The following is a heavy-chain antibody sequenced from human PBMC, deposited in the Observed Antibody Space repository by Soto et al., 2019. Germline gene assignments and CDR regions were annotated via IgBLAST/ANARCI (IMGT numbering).Heavy chain of an antibody. Sequence: QVQLVQSGPEVKKPGSSVKVSSKTSGGTLSSYSISWVRQAPGQGLEWVGRIITFVGKANVAQQFQGRVTITADRSTDTIYMELRRLTSDDTAVYYFARVTGGHDSGGNYMDVWGTGTTVTVSS. V-gene: IGHV1-69*08. CDR2: IITFVGKA. J-gene: IGHJ6*03. D-gene: IGHD5-12*01. CDR1: GGTLSSYS. CDR3: ARVTGGHDSGGNYMDV.